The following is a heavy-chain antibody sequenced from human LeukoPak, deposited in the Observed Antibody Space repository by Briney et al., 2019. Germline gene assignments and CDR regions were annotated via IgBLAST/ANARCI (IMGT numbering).Heavy chain of an antibody. Sequence: GGSLRLSCAASGFTFSSYAMSWVRQAPGKGLEWVSAISGSGGSTYYADSVKGRFTISRDNSKNTLYLQMNSLRAEDTAVYYCVKAVGPYYYDSSGYYKSYYFDYWGQGTLVTVSS. CDR3: VKAVGPYYYDSSGYYKSYYFDY. D-gene: IGHD3-22*01. CDR2: ISGSGGST. V-gene: IGHV3-23*01. J-gene: IGHJ4*02. CDR1: GFTFSSYA.